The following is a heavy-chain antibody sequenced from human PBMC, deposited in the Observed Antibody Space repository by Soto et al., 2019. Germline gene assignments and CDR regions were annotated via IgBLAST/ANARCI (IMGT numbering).Heavy chain of an antibody. Sequence: GESLKISCQGSGYSFTSYWISWVRQMPGKGLEWMGRIDPSDSYTNYSPSFQGHVTISADKSISTAYLQWSSLKASDTAMYYCARPKFSTIVGDAPGRDLFDIWGRGSMVTVSS. D-gene: IGHD1-26*01. J-gene: IGHJ3*02. V-gene: IGHV5-10-1*01. CDR1: GYSFTSYW. CDR3: ARPKFSTIVGDAPGRDLFDI. CDR2: IDPSDSYT.